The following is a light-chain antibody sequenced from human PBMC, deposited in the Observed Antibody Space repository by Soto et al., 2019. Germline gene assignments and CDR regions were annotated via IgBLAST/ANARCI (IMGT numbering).Light chain of an antibody. CDR3: AAWSDRLNGYV. V-gene: IGLV1-44*01. CDR2: SNN. Sequence: QPLLTQPPSASGTPGQRVTISCSGSSSNIGSNTVNWYQQLPGTAPKLLIYSNNHRPSGVPDRVSGSKACTSASRAISPLQSDEEADDDCAAWSDRLNGYVF. J-gene: IGLJ1*01. CDR1: SSNIGSNT.